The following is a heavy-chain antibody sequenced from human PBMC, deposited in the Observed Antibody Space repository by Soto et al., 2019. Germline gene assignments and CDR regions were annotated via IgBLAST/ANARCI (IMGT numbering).Heavy chain of an antibody. CDR2: IMPVFRTP. CDR3: ARDXXRPQLGGNYYYILDV. D-gene: IGHD3-3*02. V-gene: IGHV1-69*12. CDR1: GGTFRTAA. Sequence: QVQLEQSGAEVKKPGSSVKVSCKASGGTFRTAAISWVRQAPGQGLEWMGGIMPVFRTPDYAQKFQGRVTITADESTNTAYMELSGLRSDDTAVYYCARDXXRPQLGGNYYYILDVWGQGTTITVSS. J-gene: IGHJ6*02.